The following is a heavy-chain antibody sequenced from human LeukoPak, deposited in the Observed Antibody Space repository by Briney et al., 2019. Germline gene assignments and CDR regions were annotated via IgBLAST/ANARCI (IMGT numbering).Heavy chain of an antibody. CDR2: INPNSGAT. CDR3: ARVKKLMPEFEF. V-gene: IGHV1-2*02. D-gene: IGHD2-2*01. J-gene: IGHJ4*02. Sequence: GASVKVSCKSSGYTFIDYYIHWVRQAPGQGLEWMGWINPNSGATKYAQKFQGGVSMTRDTSINTAYMDLTNLRSDDTAIFYCARVKKLMPEFEFWGQGTLVTVSS. CDR1: GYTFIDYY.